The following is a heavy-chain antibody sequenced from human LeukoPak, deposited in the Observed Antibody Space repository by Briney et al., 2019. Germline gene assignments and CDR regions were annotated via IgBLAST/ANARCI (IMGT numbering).Heavy chain of an antibody. D-gene: IGHD5-18*01. J-gene: IGHJ4*02. CDR2: ISYDGSNK. V-gene: IGHV3-30-3*01. CDR3: ARGRGGYSYGWLDY. CDR1: GFTFSSYA. Sequence: PGGSLRLSCAASGFTFSSYAMHWVRQAPGKGLEWAAVISYDGSNKYYADSVKGRFTISRDNSKNTLYLQMNSLRAEDTAVYYCARGRGGYSYGWLDYWGQGTLVTVSS.